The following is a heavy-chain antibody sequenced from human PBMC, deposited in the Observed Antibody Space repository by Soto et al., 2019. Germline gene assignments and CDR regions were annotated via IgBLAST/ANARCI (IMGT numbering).Heavy chain of an antibody. Sequence: SETLSLTCTVSGGSISSSSYYWGWIRQPPGKGLEWIGSIYYSGSTYYNPSLKSRVTISVDTSKNQFSLKLSSVTAADTAVYYCARIGRVLFDYWGQGTLVTV. CDR3: ARIGRVLFDY. CDR1: GGSISSSSYY. D-gene: IGHD2-15*01. J-gene: IGHJ4*02. CDR2: IYYSGST. V-gene: IGHV4-39*01.